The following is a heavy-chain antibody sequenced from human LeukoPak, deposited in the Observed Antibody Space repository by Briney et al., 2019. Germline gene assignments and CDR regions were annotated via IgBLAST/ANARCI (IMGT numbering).Heavy chain of an antibody. CDR3: ARAGDRLLRRIFDY. V-gene: IGHV4-4*02. CDR1: GGSISSGNW. D-gene: IGHD2-15*01. CDR2: IYHSGST. J-gene: IGHJ4*02. Sequence: SETLSLTCAVSGGSISSGNWWSWVRQPPGKGLEWIGEIYHSGSTNYNPSLKSRVTISVDKSKNQFSLKLSSVTAADTAVYYCARAGDRLLRRIFDYWGQGTLVTVSS.